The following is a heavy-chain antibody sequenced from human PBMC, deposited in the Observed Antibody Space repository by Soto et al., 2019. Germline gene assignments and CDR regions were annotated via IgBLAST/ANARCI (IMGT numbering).Heavy chain of an antibody. CDR2: MNPNSGNT. V-gene: IGHV1-8*01. D-gene: IGHD2-15*01. J-gene: IGHJ6*03. CDR3: ARGVAALARNYYYYYYMDV. CDR1: GYTFTSYD. Sequence: VSVKVSCKASGYTFTSYDINWVRQATGQGLEWMGWMNPNSGNTGYAQKFQGRVTMTRNTSISTAYMELSSLRSEDTAVYYCARGVAALARNYYYYYYMDVWGKGTTVTVSS.